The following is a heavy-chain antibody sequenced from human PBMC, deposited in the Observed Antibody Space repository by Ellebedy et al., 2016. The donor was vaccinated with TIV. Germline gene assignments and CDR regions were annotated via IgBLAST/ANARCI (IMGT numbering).Heavy chain of an antibody. Sequence: KVSCXASEYSFTRQWIGWVRQMPGKGLEWMGIIYPGDSDTRYSPSFQGQVTMSVDKSITTAYLQWSSLKASDTAMYYCATGLTGEAQAGWGQGTLVTVSS. V-gene: IGHV5-51*01. CDR3: ATGLTGEAQAG. D-gene: IGHD3-9*01. J-gene: IGHJ4*02. CDR2: IYPGDSDT. CDR1: EYSFTRQW.